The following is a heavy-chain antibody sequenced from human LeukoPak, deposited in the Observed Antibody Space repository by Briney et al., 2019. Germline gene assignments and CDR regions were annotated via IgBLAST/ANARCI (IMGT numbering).Heavy chain of an antibody. CDR1: GFTFNIYG. Sequence: GGSLRLSCAASGFTFNIYGFHWVRQAPGKGLEWVTFIRYDGITKYYADSVKGRFTFSRDDSRNTLYLQMNSLTTEDTAVYYCAKGGGYDSDGFDFWGPGTMVTVSS. J-gene: IGHJ3*01. CDR2: IRYDGITK. D-gene: IGHD3-22*01. V-gene: IGHV3-30*02. CDR3: AKGGGYDSDGFDF.